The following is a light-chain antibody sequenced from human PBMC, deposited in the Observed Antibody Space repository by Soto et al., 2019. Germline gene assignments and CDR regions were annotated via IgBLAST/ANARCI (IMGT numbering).Light chain of an antibody. Sequence: EIVLAQSPGTLSLSPGERATLSCRTSQSVSNNYLAWYQQKPGQAPRLLIYGASSRDNGPTDRFSGSGSGTEFTLTISGLQSEDFAVYYCKQYNHWWKFGQGHKVDIK. CDR2: GAS. J-gene: IGKJ1*01. V-gene: IGKV3-20*01. CDR3: KQYNHWWK. CDR1: QSVSNNY.